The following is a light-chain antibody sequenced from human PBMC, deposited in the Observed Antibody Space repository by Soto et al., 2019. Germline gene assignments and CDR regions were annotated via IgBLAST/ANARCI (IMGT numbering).Light chain of an antibody. CDR3: AAWDDSLNGYV. Sequence: QAVVTQPPSASGTPGQRVTISCSGSNSNIGSNIVNWYQQLPGTAPKLLIYSDNQRPSGVPDRISGSRSGTSASLAISGLQSDDEADYYCAAWDDSLNGYVFGTGTKLTVL. V-gene: IGLV1-44*01. CDR2: SDN. CDR1: NSNIGSNI. J-gene: IGLJ1*01.